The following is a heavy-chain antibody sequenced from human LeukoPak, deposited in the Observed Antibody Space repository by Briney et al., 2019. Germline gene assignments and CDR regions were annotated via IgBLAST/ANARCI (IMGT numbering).Heavy chain of an antibody. CDR1: GGSVTSTNW. J-gene: IGHJ4*02. V-gene: IGHV4-4*02. CDR2: VHLDGRT. D-gene: IGHD3-3*01. CDR3: AREGGFYRPLDY. Sequence: SQTLSLTCDVSGGSVTSTNWWTWVRQPPGKGLEWIGEVHLDGRTNYNPSLKSRLIMSVDLPESHISLKLTSVTAADTAVYYCAREGGFYRPLDYSGQGTLVTVSS.